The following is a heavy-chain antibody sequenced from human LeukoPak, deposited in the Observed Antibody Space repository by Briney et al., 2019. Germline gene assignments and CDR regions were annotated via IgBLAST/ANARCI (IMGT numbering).Heavy chain of an antibody. CDR2: ISYDGSNK. V-gene: IGHV3-30*18. D-gene: IGHD3-10*01. CDR1: GFTFDDYA. J-gene: IGHJ4*02. Sequence: PGGSLRLSCAASGFTFDDYAMHWVRQAPGKGLEWVAVISYDGSNKYYADSVKGRFTISRDNSKNTLYLQMNSLRAEDTAVYYCAKEFFVLWFDWGQGTLVTVSS. CDR3: AKEFFVLWFD.